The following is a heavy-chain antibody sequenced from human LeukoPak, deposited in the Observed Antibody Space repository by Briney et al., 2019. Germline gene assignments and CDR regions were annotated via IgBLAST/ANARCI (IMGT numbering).Heavy chain of an antibody. J-gene: IGHJ3*02. D-gene: IGHD3-3*01. CDR3: ARDLRYYDFWSGYYSDAFDI. Sequence: SETLSLTCTVSGGSISSSNYYWSWIRQPAGKGLEWIGRIYTSGSTNCNPSLKSRVTISVDTSKNQFSLKLSSVTAADTAVYYCARDLRYYDFWSGYYSDAFDIWGQGTMVTVSS. V-gene: IGHV4-61*02. CDR2: IYTSGST. CDR1: GGSISSSNYY.